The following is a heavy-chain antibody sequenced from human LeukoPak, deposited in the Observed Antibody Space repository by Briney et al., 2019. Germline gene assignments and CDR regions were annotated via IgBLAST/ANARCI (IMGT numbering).Heavy chain of an antibody. CDR2: ISAYNGNT. CDR1: GYTFTSYG. CDR3: ARDGSSWYYYYYYMDV. J-gene: IGHJ6*03. V-gene: IGHV1-18*01. Sequence: ASVKVSCKASGYTFTSYGISWVRQAPGQGREWMGWISAYNGNTNYAQKLQGRVTMTTDTSTSTAYMELRSLRSDDTAVYYCARDGSSWYYYYYYMDVWGKGTTVTVSS. D-gene: IGHD6-13*01.